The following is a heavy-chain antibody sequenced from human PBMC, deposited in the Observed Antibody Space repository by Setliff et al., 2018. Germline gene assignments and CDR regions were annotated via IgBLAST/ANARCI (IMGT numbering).Heavy chain of an antibody. J-gene: IGHJ4*02. D-gene: IGHD5-18*01. Sequence: PGGSLRLSCAASGFTVSSNYMSWVRQAPGKGLDWVSVIYSGGSTYYADSGKGRFTISRDNAKNSLYLQMNSLRAEATAVYYCAIVYAYSYGFDSCGQGTQVTVSS. V-gene: IGHV3-53*01. CDR2: IYSGGST. CDR3: AIVYAYSYGFDS. CDR1: GFTVSSNY.